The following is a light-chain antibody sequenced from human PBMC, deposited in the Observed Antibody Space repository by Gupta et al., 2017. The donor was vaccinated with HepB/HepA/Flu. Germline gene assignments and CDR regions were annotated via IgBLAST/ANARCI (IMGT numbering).Light chain of an antibody. Sequence: QSALTQPASVSGSPGRSITISCTGPSSYVGSYNLVSWYQQHPGKAPKLLIYEVSKRPSGVSNRFSGSKSGNPASLTISGLQAEDEADYYCCSYAGGSTFVVFGGGTKLTVL. CDR1: SSYVGSYNL. V-gene: IGLV2-23*02. CDR2: EVS. J-gene: IGLJ2*01. CDR3: CSYAGGSTFVV.